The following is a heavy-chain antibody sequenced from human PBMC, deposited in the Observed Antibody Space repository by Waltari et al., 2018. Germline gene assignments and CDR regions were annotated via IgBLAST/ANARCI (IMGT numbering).Heavy chain of an antibody. Sequence: QVQLVQSGAEVKKPGSSVQVSCKASGGTFSSYAISWVRQAPGQGLEWMGGIILIIGTANDALKFQGRVTITADESTSTAYMELSSLRSEDTAVYYCARARGITIFGVFVDAFDIWGQGTMVTVSS. CDR1: GGTFSSYA. J-gene: IGHJ3*02. CDR2: IILIIGTA. V-gene: IGHV1-69*01. D-gene: IGHD3-3*01. CDR3: ARARGITIFGVFVDAFDI.